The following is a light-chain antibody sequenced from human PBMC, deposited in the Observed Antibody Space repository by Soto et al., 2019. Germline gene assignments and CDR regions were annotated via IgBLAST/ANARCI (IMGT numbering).Light chain of an antibody. J-gene: IGKJ2*01. CDR3: HRYGGSPGHT. CDR2: GAS. V-gene: IGKV3-20*01. Sequence: EIVLTQSPGTLSLSPGERATLSCRASQSVSSNYLAWYQQKPGQAPRLLIYGASSRATGIPDRFSGSGSGTDFTLTISRLEPEDFAVYYCHRYGGSPGHTFGQGTKMEIK. CDR1: QSVSSNY.